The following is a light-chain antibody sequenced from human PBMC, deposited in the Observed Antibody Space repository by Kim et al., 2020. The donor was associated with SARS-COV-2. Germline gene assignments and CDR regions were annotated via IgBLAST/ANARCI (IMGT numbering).Light chain of an antibody. Sequence: DIVMTQSPATLSVSPGERATLSCRASQSVSRNLAWYQQKPGQAPRLLIYGTSTRATGIPARFSGSGSGTEFTLTISSLQSEDFAVYYCQQYNNWPPGTFGQGTKVDIK. J-gene: IGKJ1*01. V-gene: IGKV3-15*01. CDR1: QSVSRN. CDR3: QQYNNWPPGT. CDR2: GTS.